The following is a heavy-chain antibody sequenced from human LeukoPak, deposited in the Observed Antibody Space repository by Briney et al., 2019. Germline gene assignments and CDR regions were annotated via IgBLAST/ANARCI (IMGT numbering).Heavy chain of an antibody. CDR1: GFSVNSDY. V-gene: IGHV3-66*01. Sequence: QTGGSLRLSCAASGFSVNSDYMSWVREAPGKGLEWGSIIYSAGTTDYSASVKGRFTFSRDNSKKTVYLQMNSLRVEDTAVYYCARGLFLSGYLDAFDIWGQGTVVTVSS. J-gene: IGHJ3*02. D-gene: IGHD3-22*01. CDR2: IYSAGTT. CDR3: ARGLFLSGYLDAFDI.